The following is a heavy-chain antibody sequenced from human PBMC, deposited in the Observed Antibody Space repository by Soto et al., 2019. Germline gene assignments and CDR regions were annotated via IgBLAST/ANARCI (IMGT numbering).Heavy chain of an antibody. CDR2: TRHDGSNT. Sequence: PGGSLRLSCAASGFNFRGYGMHWVRQAPGKGLEWVAITRHDGSNTYYADSVRGRFTISRDNSNNTLYLQMNSLRVEDTAVYYCARDGVGATTYFGYFDYWGQGTPVTVSS. D-gene: IGHD1-26*01. V-gene: IGHV3-30*02. J-gene: IGHJ4*02. CDR3: ARDGVGATTYFGYFDY. CDR1: GFNFRGYG.